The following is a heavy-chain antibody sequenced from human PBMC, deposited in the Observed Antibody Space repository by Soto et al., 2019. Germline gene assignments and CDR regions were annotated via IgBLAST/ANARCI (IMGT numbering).Heavy chain of an antibody. CDR3: ARGRGIGFSSTWNIYWYYNMDV. D-gene: IGHD6-13*01. V-gene: IGHV1-69*01. Sequence: QVQLVQSGAEVRKSGSSVKVSCKAAGGTFSDYALSWVRQAPGQGLEWMGGIIPMFATTNYAQKFQGRVTITADDSATTAHMELSSLKSEDTAVYYCARGRGIGFSSTWNIYWYYNMDVWAKGPRSPSP. CDR2: IIPMFATT. CDR1: GGTFSDYA. J-gene: IGHJ6*02.